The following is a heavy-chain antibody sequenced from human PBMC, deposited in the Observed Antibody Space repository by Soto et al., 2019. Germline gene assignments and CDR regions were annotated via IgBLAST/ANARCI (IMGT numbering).Heavy chain of an antibody. CDR2: INAYNEKQ. D-gene: IGHD1-26*01. CDR1: GYIFTHYG. V-gene: IGHV1-18*01. CDR3: ARWDGIFGAGGVD. Sequence: ASVKVSCQASGYIFTHYGIGWVRQAPGQGLEWMGWINAYNEKQNYAQEFRGRVTMTTDTSTSTAYMDLRSLTSDDTGVYYCARWDGIFGAGGVDWGQRTQVTVSS. J-gene: IGHJ4*02.